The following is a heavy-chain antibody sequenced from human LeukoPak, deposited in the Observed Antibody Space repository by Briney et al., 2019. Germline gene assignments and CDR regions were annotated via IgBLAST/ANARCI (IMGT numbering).Heavy chain of an antibody. V-gene: IGHV4-61*08. CDR3: ARGGVYFDF. CDR2: IYYSESA. Sequence: SQTLSLTCAVSGGSISSGGYYWSWIRQPPGKGLEWIGYIYYSESASYNPSLKSRVTISVDTSKNQFSLKLSSVTAADTAVYYCARGGVYFDFWGQGTLVTVSS. CDR1: GGSISSGGYY. J-gene: IGHJ4*02. D-gene: IGHD2-8*01.